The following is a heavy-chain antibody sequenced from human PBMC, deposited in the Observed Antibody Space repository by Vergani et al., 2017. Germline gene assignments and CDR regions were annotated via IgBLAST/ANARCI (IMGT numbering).Heavy chain of an antibody. D-gene: IGHD4-17*01. CDR2: ISAYNGNT. CDR1: GYTFSTYG. J-gene: IGHJ5*02. CDR3: ARDLDYGDNGWFDP. V-gene: IGHV1-18*01. Sequence: QVQLVQSGAEVKKPGASVKVSCKASGYTFSTYGISWVRQAPGQGLEWMGWISAYNGNTNYPEKFQGRLTMTTDTSTRTAYMELRSLRSDDTAVYYCARDLDYGDNGWFDPWGQGTLVTVSA.